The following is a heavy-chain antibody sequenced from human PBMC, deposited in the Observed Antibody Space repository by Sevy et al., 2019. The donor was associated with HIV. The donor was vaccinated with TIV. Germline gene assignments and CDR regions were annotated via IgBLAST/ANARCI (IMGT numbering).Heavy chain of an antibody. Sequence: GGSLRLSCAASGFTFSSYWMSWVRQAPGKGLEWVANIKQDGSEKYYVDSVKGRFTISRDNAKNSLYLQMNSLRAEDTAVYYCAREPVLAHGITMVRGVIPYYYMDVWGKGTTVTVSS. J-gene: IGHJ6*03. V-gene: IGHV3-7*01. CDR1: GFTFSSYW. D-gene: IGHD3-10*01. CDR3: AREPVLAHGITMVRGVIPYYYMDV. CDR2: IKQDGSEK.